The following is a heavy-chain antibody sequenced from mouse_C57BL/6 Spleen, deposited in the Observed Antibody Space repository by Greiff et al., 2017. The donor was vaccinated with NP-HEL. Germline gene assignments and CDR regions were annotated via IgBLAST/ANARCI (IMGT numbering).Heavy chain of an antibody. CDR1: GYTFTSYW. CDR2: IDPSDSYT. D-gene: IGHD2-4*01. CDR3: ARARLRYYFDY. V-gene: IGHV1-69*01. J-gene: IGHJ2*01. Sequence: VQLQQSGAELVMPGASVKLSCKASGYTFTSYWMHWVKQRPGQGLEWIGEIDPSDSYTNYNQKFKGKSTLTVDKSSSTAYMQLSSLTSEDSAVYYCARARLRYYFDYWGQGTTLTVSS.